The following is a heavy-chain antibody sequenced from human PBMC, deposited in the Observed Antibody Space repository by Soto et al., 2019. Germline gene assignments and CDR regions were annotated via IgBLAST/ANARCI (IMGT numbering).Heavy chain of an antibody. CDR2: INGANGNT. V-gene: IGHV1-3*01. Sequence: QVQVVQSGAEVKKPGASVKVSCKASGYSFSTYSMHWVRQAPGQGLEWMGWINGANGNTRYSQKFKDRVSISRDTPASTGYMELSSLRSEDTAVYXXXXXXXXXENYYYHGMDVWGPGTTV. J-gene: IGHJ6*02. CDR3: XXXXXXXENYYYHGMDV. CDR1: GYSFSTYS.